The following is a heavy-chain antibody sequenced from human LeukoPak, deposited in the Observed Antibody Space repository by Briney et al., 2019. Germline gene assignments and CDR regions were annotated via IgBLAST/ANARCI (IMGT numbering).Heavy chain of an antibody. CDR2: ISGSGGST. D-gene: IGHD1-7*01. Sequence: GGSLRLPCGPSGFTFSSYPMSWARDAPGEAREWVSAISGSGGSTYYADSVKGQFTISRDNSKNTLYLQMNSLRAEDTAVYYCAKVFVGLELTFDYWGQGTLVTVSS. CDR1: GFTFSSYP. V-gene: IGHV3-23*01. J-gene: IGHJ4*02. CDR3: AKVFVGLELTFDY.